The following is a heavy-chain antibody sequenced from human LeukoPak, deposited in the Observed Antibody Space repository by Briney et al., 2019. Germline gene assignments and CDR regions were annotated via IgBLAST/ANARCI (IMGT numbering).Heavy chain of an antibody. CDR2: ISYDGSNK. J-gene: IGHJ4*02. CDR1: GFTFSSYA. Sequence: GGSLRLSCAASGFTFSSYAMHWVRQAPGKGLEWVAVISYDGSNKNYADSVKGRFTISRDNSKNTLYLQMNSLRAEDTAVYYCARALWCSGGSCYSAVLDYWGQGTLVTVSS. V-gene: IGHV3-30*01. D-gene: IGHD2-15*01. CDR3: ARALWCSGGSCYSAVLDY.